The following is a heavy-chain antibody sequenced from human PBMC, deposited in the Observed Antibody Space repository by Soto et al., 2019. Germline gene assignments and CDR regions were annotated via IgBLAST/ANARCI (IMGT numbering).Heavy chain of an antibody. D-gene: IGHD6-6*01. CDR3: ARDVYRYSSSSPEDV. J-gene: IGHJ6*02. CDR2: ISSSSRTT. CDR1: GFTFSDYY. Sequence: GGSLRLSCAASGFTFSDYYMSWIRQAPGRGLDWVAYISSSSRTTKYGDSVKGRFTISRDNAKNSLFLQMNSLRGEDTAVYYCARDVYRYSSSSPEDVWGQGTTVTVSS. V-gene: IGHV3-11*06.